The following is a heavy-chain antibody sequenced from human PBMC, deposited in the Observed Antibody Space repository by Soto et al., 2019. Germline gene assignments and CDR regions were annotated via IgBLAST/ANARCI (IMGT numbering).Heavy chain of an antibody. Sequence: EVQLVESGGGLVQPGGSLRLSCAASGFSFSDHYMDWVRQAPGKGLEWVGRIKNKANSYTTQYAAAVKGRFTISSEDSKNSLSLQMSSLTSDDTAVYYCVRLRLGAPTRYFGYWGQGTLVTVSS. CDR1: GFSFSDHY. CDR2: IKNKANSYTT. CDR3: VRLRLGAPTRYFGY. J-gene: IGHJ4*02. V-gene: IGHV3-72*01.